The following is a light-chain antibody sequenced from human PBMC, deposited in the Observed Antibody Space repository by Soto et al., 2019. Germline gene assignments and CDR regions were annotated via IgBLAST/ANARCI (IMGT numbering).Light chain of an antibody. CDR3: QQYNNWPRT. J-gene: IGKJ1*01. CDR2: GAS. Sequence: EIVMTQYPATLSVSPGERANLSCRTSQSVSSDLDWYDQKPGQAPRLLIYGASTRDTGIPARFSGSGSGTEVTRPVISRQAEDLAFYYWQQYNNWPRTCGQGTNVQIK. CDR1: QSVSSD. V-gene: IGKV3-15*01.